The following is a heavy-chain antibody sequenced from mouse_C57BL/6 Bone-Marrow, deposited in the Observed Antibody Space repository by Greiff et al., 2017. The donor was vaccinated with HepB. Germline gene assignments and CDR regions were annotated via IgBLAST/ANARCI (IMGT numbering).Heavy chain of an antibody. CDR1: GYSFTDYN. J-gene: IGHJ4*01. CDR2: INPNYGTT. V-gene: IGHV1-39*01. CDR3: ARVAYGSSYGYYYAMDY. Sequence: VQLKESGPELVKPGASVKISCKASGYSFTDYNMNWVKQSNGKSLEWIGVINPNYGTTSYNQKFKGKATLTVDQSSSTAYMQLNSLTSEDSAVYYCARVAYGSSYGYYYAMDYWGQGTSVTVSS. D-gene: IGHD1-1*01.